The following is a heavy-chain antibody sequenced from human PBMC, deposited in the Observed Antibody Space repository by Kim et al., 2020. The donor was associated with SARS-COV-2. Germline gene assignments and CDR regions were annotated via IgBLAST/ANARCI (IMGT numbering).Heavy chain of an antibody. Sequence: SETLSLTCTVSGGSISSGSYYWSWIRQPAGKGLEWIGRIYTSGSTNYNPSLKSRVTISVDTSKNQFSLKLSSVTAADTAVYYCARDAPSPYSRAARPILDYWGQGTLVTVSS. V-gene: IGHV4-61*02. CDR1: GGSISSGSYY. CDR3: ARDAPSPYSRAARPILDY. CDR2: IYTSGST. D-gene: IGHD6-6*01. J-gene: IGHJ4*02.